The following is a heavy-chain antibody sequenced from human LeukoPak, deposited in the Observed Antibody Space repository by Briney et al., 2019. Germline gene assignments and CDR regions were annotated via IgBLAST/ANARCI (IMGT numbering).Heavy chain of an antibody. Sequence: SETLSLTCAVYGGSLSNYYWSWIRQPPGKGLEWIGEINHSGSTNYNPSLKSRVTISVDMSKNQSSLELSFVTAADTAVYYCARGPASGSNFAWFDPWGQGTLVTVSS. J-gene: IGHJ5*02. D-gene: IGHD3-10*01. CDR2: INHSGST. CDR3: ARGPASGSNFAWFDP. CDR1: GGSLSNYY. V-gene: IGHV4-34*01.